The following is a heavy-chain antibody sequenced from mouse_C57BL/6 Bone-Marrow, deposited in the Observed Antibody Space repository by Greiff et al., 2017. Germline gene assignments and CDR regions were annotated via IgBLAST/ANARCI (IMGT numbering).Heavy chain of an antibody. CDR1: GYAFTSYW. CDR2: IDPSDSYT. D-gene: IGHD2-3*01. Sequence: QVQLQQPGAELVMPGASVKLSCKASGYAFTSYWMHWVKQRPGQGLAWIGEIDPSDSYTNYNQKFKGKSTLTVDKSSSTAYMQLSSLTSEDSAVXYCARCPYDGYYVYWYFDVWGTGTTVTVSS. V-gene: IGHV1-69*01. J-gene: IGHJ1*03. CDR3: ARCPYDGYYVYWYFDV.